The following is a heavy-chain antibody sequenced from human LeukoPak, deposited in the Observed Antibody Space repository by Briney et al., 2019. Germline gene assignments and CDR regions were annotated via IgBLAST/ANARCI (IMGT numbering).Heavy chain of an antibody. CDR2: IESKTDGGTT. V-gene: IGHV3-15*04. J-gene: IGHJ4*02. D-gene: IGHD3-10*01. Sequence: GGSLRLSCAASGFSFSDAWMSWVRQIPGKGPEWVGHIESKTDGGTTDYAAPVKGRFTISRDDSTNTLYLQMNSLKSEDTAVYYCTTYGSGRKFDYWGQGILVTVSS. CDR1: GFSFSDAW. CDR3: TTYGSGRKFDY.